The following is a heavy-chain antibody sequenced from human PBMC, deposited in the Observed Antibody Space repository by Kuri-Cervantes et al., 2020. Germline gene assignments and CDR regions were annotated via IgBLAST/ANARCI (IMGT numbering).Heavy chain of an antibody. CDR3: ARGSLYSSSWSVDY. CDR1: GYTFTDYY. CDR2: INPNSGGT. V-gene: IGHV1-2*02. J-gene: IGHJ4*02. Sequence: ASVKVSCKASGYTFTDYYMHWVRQAPGQGLEWMGWINPNSGGTNYAQKFQGRVTMTRDTSISTAYMELSRLRSDDTAVYYCARGSLYSSSWSVDYWGQGTLVTVSS. D-gene: IGHD6-13*01.